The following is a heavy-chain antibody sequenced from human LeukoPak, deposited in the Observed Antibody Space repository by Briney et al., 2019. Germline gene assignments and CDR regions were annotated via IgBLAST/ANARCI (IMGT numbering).Heavy chain of an antibody. CDR3: ARVQLLWFGELLSDAFDI. CDR1: GGTFSSYA. D-gene: IGHD3-10*01. J-gene: IGHJ3*02. V-gene: IGHV1-18*01. Sequence: ASVEVSCKASGGTFSSYAISWVRQAPGQGLEWMGWISAYNGNTNYAQKLQGRVTMTTDTSTSTAYMELRSLRSDDTAVYYCARVQLLWFGELLSDAFDIWGQGTMVTVSS. CDR2: ISAYNGNT.